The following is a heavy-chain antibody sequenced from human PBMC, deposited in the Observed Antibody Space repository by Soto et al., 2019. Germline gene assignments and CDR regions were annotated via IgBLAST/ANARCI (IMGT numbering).Heavy chain of an antibody. CDR1: GGSISSYY. CDR3: ARGTYYYDRSGSLRFAP. D-gene: IGHD3-22*01. Sequence: SETLSLTCTVSGGSISSYYWSWIRQPPGKGLEWIGYIYYSGSTNYNPSLKSRVTISVDTSKNQFSLKLSSVTAADTAVYYCARGTYYYDRSGSLRFAPWGQGALVTVSS. CDR2: IYYSGST. J-gene: IGHJ5*02. V-gene: IGHV4-59*01.